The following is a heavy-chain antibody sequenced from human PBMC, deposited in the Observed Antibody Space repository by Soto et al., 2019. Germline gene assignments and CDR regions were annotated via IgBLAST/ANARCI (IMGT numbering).Heavy chain of an antibody. CDR2: INPSGGAT. V-gene: IGHV1-46*01. CDR1: GYIFTSYY. CDR3: GRDPSGYCSGDSCYSGGIDS. Sequence: QVQLVQSGAEVNKPGASVTVSCKASGYIFTSYYIHWVRQAPGQGLEWMGVINPSGGATTYAQSFQGRITMTRDTSTSTDHMELSSLRSEDTAVYYCGRDPSGYCSGDSCYSGGIDSWGQGTLVTVSS. D-gene: IGHD2-15*01. J-gene: IGHJ4*02.